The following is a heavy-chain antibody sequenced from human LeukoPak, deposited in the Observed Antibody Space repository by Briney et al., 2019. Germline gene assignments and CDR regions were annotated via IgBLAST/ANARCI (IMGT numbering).Heavy chain of an antibody. D-gene: IGHD5-12*01. CDR1: GFTFSSYA. V-gene: IGHV3-23*01. J-gene: IGHJ4*02. CDR2: ISGSGGST. Sequence: PGGSLGLSCAASGFTFSSYAMSWVRQAPGKGLEWVSAISGSGGSTYYADSVKGRFTISRDNSKNTLYLQMNSLRAEDTAVYYCARDPTRGYMVATYPDYWGQGTLVTVSS. CDR3: ARDPTRGYMVATYPDY.